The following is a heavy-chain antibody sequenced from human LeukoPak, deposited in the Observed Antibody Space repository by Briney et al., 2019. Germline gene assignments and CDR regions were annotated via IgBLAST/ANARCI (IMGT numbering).Heavy chain of an antibody. J-gene: IGHJ4*02. V-gene: IGHV3-11*06. Sequence: PGGSLRLSCAASGFSFSDYYMTWIRQAPGKGLEWVSYINSSSSYTNYADSVKGRFTISRDNAKNSLYLQMNSLRAEDTAVYYCARVTSGWYKDYWGQGTLVTVSS. CDR1: GFSFSDYY. D-gene: IGHD6-19*01. CDR3: ARVTSGWYKDY. CDR2: INSSSSYT.